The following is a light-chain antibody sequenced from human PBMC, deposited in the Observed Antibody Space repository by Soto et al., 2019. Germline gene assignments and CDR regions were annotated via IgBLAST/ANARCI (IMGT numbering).Light chain of an antibody. CDR2: SNN. CDR3: AAWDDSLNGLYV. CDR1: SSNIGSNA. J-gene: IGLJ1*01. Sequence: QSVLTQPPSASGTPGQRVTISCSGGSSNIGSNAVTWYRQLPGTAPKLLIYSNNQRPSGVPDRFSGSKSGTSASLAISGLQSEDEADYYCAAWDDSLNGLYVFGTGSKVTGL. V-gene: IGLV1-44*01.